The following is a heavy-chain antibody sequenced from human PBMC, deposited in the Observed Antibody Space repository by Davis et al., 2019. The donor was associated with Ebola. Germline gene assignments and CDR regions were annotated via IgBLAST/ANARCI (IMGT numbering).Heavy chain of an antibody. Sequence: MPSETLSLTCAVSGGSISSGGYSWSWIRQPPGKGLEWIGYTYYSGSTHYNPSLKSRVTISGDTSRNQSSLKLSSVTAADTAVYYCARVASYGDYFDYWGLGTLVTVSS. V-gene: IGHV4-30-4*07. CDR3: ARVASYGDYFDY. J-gene: IGHJ4*02. D-gene: IGHD5-18*01. CDR1: GGSISSGGYS. CDR2: TYYSGST.